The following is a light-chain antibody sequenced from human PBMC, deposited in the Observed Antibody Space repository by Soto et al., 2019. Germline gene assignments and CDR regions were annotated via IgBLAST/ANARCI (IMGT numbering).Light chain of an antibody. V-gene: IGKV3-20*01. CDR2: GAS. Sequence: EIVLTQSPGTLSLSPGERATLSCRASQSVRSSYLAWYQQKPGQAPRLLIYGASNRATGIPDRFSGSGSGTDFTLTISRLEPEDFAVYYCQQYGSSPQTFGQGTKVEIK. CDR3: QQYGSSPQT. CDR1: QSVRSSY. J-gene: IGKJ1*01.